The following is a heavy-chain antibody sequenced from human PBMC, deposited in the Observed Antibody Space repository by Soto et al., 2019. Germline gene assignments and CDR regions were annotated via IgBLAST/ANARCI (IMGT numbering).Heavy chain of an antibody. D-gene: IGHD6-13*01. CDR1: GGSISNFF. CDR3: ARHGPIAAAGTVFDY. Sequence: SETLSLTFTVSGGSISNFFWGWIRQPPGKGLEWIGSIYYSGDTYYNSSLKSRVTISVDTSKNQFSLKLSSVTAADTAVYYCARHGPIAAAGTVFDYWGQGTLVTVSS. CDR2: IYYSGDT. V-gene: IGHV4-39*01. J-gene: IGHJ4*02.